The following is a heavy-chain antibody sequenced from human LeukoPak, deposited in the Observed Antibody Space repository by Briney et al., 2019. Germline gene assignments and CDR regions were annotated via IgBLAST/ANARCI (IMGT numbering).Heavy chain of an antibody. J-gene: IGHJ4*02. CDR1: GFTFSSYS. D-gene: IGHD1-1*01. CDR2: LGGSGINT. V-gene: IGHV3-23*01. Sequence: GGSLRLSCAAAGFTFSSYSMNWVRQAPGKGLEWVSALGGSGINTYYADSVKGRFTISRDNSKNTLYLQMNSLRAEDTAVYYCAKDQSRGWNDWDYWGQGTLVTVSS. CDR3: AKDQSRGWNDWDY.